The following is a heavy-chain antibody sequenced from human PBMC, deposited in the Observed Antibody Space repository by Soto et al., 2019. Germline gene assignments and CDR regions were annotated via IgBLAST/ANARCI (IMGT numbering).Heavy chain of an antibody. CDR3: ARDYYYDSSGTLGYFDY. V-gene: IGHV3-30-3*01. D-gene: IGHD3-22*01. J-gene: IGHJ4*02. CDR1: GFTFSSYA. CDR2: ISYDGSNK. Sequence: QVQLVESGGGAVQPGRSLRLSCAASGFTFSSYAMHWVRQAPGKGLEWVAVISYDGSNKYYADSVKGRFTISRDNSKNTLYLQMNSLRAEDTAVYYCARDYYYDSSGTLGYFDYWGQGTLVTVSS.